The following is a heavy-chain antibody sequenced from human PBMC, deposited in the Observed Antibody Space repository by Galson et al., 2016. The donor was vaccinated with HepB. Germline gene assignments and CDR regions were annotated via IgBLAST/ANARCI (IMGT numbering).Heavy chain of an antibody. CDR3: ARDQRIGDGYDI. CDR1: GASISIGSHY. CDR2: ISYSGNA. J-gene: IGHJ3*02. Sequence: TLSLTCSVSGASISIGSHYWTWIRQHPGQGLEWIGCISYSGNAYYNPSLKSRLTISLDTSKNQFSLKLTSVTAADTAVYYCARDQRIGDGYDIWGQGTMVTVSS. D-gene: IGHD2/OR15-2a*01. V-gene: IGHV4-31*03.